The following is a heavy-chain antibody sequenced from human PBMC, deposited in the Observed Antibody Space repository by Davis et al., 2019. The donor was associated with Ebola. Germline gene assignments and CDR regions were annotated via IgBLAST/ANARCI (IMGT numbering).Heavy chain of an antibody. Sequence: PGGSLRLSCAASGFTFSSYSMNWVRQAPGKGLEWVSYISTTSGTIYYADSVKGRFTISRDNAKNSLYLQMNSLRDEDTAVYYCARLAEFRERYFDYWGQGTLVTVSS. CDR3: ARLAEFRERYFDY. V-gene: IGHV3-48*02. CDR1: GFTFSSYS. D-gene: IGHD3-10*01. CDR2: ISTTSGTI. J-gene: IGHJ4*02.